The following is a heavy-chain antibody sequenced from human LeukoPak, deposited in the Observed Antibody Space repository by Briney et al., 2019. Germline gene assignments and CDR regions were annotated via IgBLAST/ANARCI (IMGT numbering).Heavy chain of an antibody. CDR3: ARDRGSGSYYNGGFDP. Sequence: SETLSLTCAVSGGSISSGGYSWSWIRQLPGKGLEWIGYIYHSGSTYYNPSLKSRVTISVDRSKNQFSLKLSSVTAADTAVYYCARDRGSGSYYNGGFDPWGQGTLVTVSS. CDR1: GGSISSGGYS. J-gene: IGHJ5*02. D-gene: IGHD3-10*01. V-gene: IGHV4-30-2*01. CDR2: IYHSGST.